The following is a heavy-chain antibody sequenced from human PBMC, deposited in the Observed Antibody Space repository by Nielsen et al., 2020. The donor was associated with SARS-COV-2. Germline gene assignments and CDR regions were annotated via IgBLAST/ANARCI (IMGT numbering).Heavy chain of an antibody. CDR3: ARCRRPYQLFSGDYYWYFDL. V-gene: IGHV3-7*01. D-gene: IGHD4-17*01. CDR2: INEDGGDK. Sequence: GESLKISCAASGFAFSVYSMNWVRQAPGKGPEWVANINEDGGDKYYVDSVKGRFTISRDNAKNSLYLQMSTLMAEDTAVYYCARCRRPYQLFSGDYYWYFDLWGRGTLVTVSS. CDR1: GFAFSVYS. J-gene: IGHJ2*01.